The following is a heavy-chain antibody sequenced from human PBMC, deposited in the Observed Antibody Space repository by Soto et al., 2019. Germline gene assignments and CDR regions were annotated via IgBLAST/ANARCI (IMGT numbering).Heavy chain of an antibody. CDR3: ARYGSGSYYKPTYYYYGMDV. Sequence: ASVKVSCKASGYSFTDYHIHWVRQAPGQGLEWLGRINPKSGGTSTAQKFQGRVTITADKSTSTAYMELSSLRSEDTAVYYCARYGSGSYYKPTYYYYGMDVWGQGTTVTVSS. J-gene: IGHJ6*02. V-gene: IGHV1-2*06. D-gene: IGHD3-10*01. CDR2: INPKSGGT. CDR1: GYSFTDYH.